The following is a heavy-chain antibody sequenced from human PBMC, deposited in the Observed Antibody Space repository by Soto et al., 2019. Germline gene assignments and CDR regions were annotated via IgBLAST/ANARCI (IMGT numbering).Heavy chain of an antibody. V-gene: IGHV3-21*01. J-gene: IGHJ4*02. Sequence: VASLRLSCSASGFTVSPYAMIWFRQAPGQGLEWVSSVSSGSSYIYSADSLKGGFTISRDDAKNSLYLQMNSLRAEDTAVHYCARGARERWLQLAYTDYWGQGTLV. CDR2: VSSGSSYI. CDR1: GFTVSPYA. CDR3: ARGARERWLQLAYTDY. D-gene: IGHD1-1*01.